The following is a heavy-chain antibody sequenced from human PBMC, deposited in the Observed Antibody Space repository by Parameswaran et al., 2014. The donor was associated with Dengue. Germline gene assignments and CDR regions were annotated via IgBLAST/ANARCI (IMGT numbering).Heavy chain of an antibody. V-gene: IGHV4-4*07. Sequence: RWIRQPPGKGLEWIGRIYPSGITQYNPSLKSRVTMSLASSQNQFSLRMTSVTAADTAVYYCAGDITGAFNLWGQGIMVTVSS. CDR2: IYPSGIT. D-gene: IGHD1-20*01. CDR3: AGDITGAFNL. J-gene: IGHJ3*01.